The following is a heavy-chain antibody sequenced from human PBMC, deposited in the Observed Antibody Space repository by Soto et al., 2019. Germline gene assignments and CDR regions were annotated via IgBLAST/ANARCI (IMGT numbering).Heavy chain of an antibody. Sequence: PGGSLRLSCAASGFTFSSYSMNWVRQAPGKGLEWVSYISSSSSTIYYADSVKGRFTISRDNAKNSLYLQMNSLRDEDTAVYYCARTQLWLNPSPFFDYWGQGTLVTVSS. CDR3: ARTQLWLNPSPFFDY. CDR1: GFTFSSYS. CDR2: ISSSSSTI. V-gene: IGHV3-48*02. J-gene: IGHJ4*02. D-gene: IGHD5-18*01.